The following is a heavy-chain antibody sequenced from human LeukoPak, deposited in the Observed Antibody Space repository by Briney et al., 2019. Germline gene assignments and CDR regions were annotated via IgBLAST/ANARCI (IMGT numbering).Heavy chain of an antibody. CDR1: GFTFSNAG. V-gene: IGHV3-15*01. CDR2: IKSKTDGGTT. Sequence: GGSLRLSCAASGFTFSNAGMSWVRQAPGKGLEWVGRIKSKTDGGTTDYAAPVKGRFTISRDDSKNTLYLQMNSLKPEDTAVYYCTTLPYYDSSGSAAFDIWGQGTMVTVSS. CDR3: TTLPYYDSSGSAAFDI. D-gene: IGHD3-22*01. J-gene: IGHJ3*02.